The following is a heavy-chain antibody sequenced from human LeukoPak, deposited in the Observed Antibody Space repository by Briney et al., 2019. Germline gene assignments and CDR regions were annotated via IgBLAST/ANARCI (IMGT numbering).Heavy chain of an antibody. Sequence: SETLSLTCTVSGGSTSSYYWSWIRQPPGKGLEWIGYIYYSGSTNYNPSLKSRVTISVDTSKNQFSLKLSSVTAADTAVYYCARHWYYYDSSGYSDAFDIWGQGTMVTVSS. CDR2: IYYSGST. CDR1: GGSTSSYY. J-gene: IGHJ3*02. D-gene: IGHD3-22*01. CDR3: ARHWYYYDSSGYSDAFDI. V-gene: IGHV4-59*08.